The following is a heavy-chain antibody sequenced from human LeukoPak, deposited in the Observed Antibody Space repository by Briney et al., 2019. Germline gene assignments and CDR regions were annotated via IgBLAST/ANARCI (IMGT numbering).Heavy chain of an antibody. CDR2: IYHSGST. J-gene: IGHJ5*02. Sequence: SETLSLTCTVSGYSISSGYYWGWIRQPPGKGLEWIGSIYHSGSTCYNPSLKSRVTISVDTSKNQFSLKLSSVTAADTAVYYCARDALGYCSGGSCGVVWFDPWGQGTLVTVSS. CDR3: ARDALGYCSGGSCGVVWFDP. CDR1: GYSISSGYY. D-gene: IGHD2-15*01. V-gene: IGHV4-38-2*02.